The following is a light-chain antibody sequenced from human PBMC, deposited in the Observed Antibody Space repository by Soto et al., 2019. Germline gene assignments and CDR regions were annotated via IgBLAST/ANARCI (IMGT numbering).Light chain of an antibody. Sequence: QSALTKPPSASGSPGQSVTISCTGTSSDVGGYNYVSWYQQHTGKAPKLMIYEITKRPSGVPDRFSGSRSGNTASLTVSGLQAEDEADYDCIPSAGNNILLFGGGTQLTVL. CDR1: SSDVGGYNY. J-gene: IGLJ2*01. CDR2: EIT. V-gene: IGLV2-8*01. CDR3: IPSAGNNILL.